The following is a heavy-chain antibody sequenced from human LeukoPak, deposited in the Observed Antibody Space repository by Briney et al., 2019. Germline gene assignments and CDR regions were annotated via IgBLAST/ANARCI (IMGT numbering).Heavy chain of an antibody. CDR2: IYYSGST. Sequence: PSETLSLTCAVYGGSFSGYYWSWIRQPPGKGLEWIGSIYYSGSTYYNPSLKSRVTISVDTSKNQFSLKLSSVTAADTAVYYCARVWRGYTFDYWGQGTLVTVSS. CDR3: ARVWRGYTFDY. J-gene: IGHJ4*02. CDR1: GGSFSGYY. D-gene: IGHD1-1*01. V-gene: IGHV4-34*01.